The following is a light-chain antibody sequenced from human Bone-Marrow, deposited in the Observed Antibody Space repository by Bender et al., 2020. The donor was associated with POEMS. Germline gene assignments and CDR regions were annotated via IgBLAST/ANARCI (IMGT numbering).Light chain of an antibody. CDR2: EVS. CDR3: CSYAGNFYV. V-gene: IGLV2-23*02. Sequence: QSALTQPASVSGSPGQSITIPCTGTSSDVGSYNLVSWYQQHPGKAPKLMIYEVSKRPSGVSNRFSGSKSGNTASLTISGLQADDEADYYCCSYAGNFYVFGSGTKVTVL. CDR1: SSDVGSYNL. J-gene: IGLJ1*01.